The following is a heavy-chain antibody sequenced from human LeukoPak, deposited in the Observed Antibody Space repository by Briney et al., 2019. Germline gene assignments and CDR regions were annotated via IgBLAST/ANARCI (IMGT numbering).Heavy chain of an antibody. Sequence: GGSLRLSCAASGFIFSTSGLNWVRQAPGKGLEWVSFIGTNSRTTYYGDSVKGRFTISRDNAKNSLYLQMNSLRAEDTAVYYCAREESSSSWYGYFQHWGQGTLVTVSS. D-gene: IGHD6-13*01. CDR1: GFIFSTSG. CDR3: AREESSSSWYGYFQH. J-gene: IGHJ1*01. CDR2: IGTNSRTT. V-gene: IGHV3-48*04.